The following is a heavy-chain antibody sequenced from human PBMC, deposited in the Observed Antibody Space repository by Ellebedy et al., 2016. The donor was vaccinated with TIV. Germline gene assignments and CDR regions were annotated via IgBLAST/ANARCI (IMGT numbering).Heavy chain of an antibody. CDR1: GGSISSYY. D-gene: IGHD2-2*01. V-gene: IGHV4-59*08. J-gene: IGHJ2*01. CDR3: ARQPTIVVVPSAFFFDL. CDR2: IYYSGST. Sequence: MPSETLSLTCTVSGGSISSYYWSWIRQPQRKGLEWIGYIYYSGSTTYNPSLKSRVTISVDTSKNQLSLKLSSVTAADTAVYYCARQPTIVVVPSAFFFDLWGRGTLVTVSS.